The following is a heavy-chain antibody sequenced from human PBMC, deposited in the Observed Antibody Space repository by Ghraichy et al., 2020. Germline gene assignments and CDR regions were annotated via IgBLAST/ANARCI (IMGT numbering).Heavy chain of an antibody. CDR1: GFTFSSYG. Sequence: GGSLRLSCAASGFTFSSYGMHWVRQAPGKGLEWVAFIRYDGSNKYYADSVKGRFTISRDNSKNTLYLQMNSLRAEDTAVYYCAKVGVGGWYGSFFDYWGQGTLVTVSS. CDR3: AKVGVGGWYGSFFDY. J-gene: IGHJ4*02. V-gene: IGHV3-30*02. D-gene: IGHD6-19*01. CDR2: IRYDGSNK.